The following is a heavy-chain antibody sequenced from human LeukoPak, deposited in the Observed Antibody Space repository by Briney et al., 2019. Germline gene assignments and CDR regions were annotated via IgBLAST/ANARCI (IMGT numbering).Heavy chain of an antibody. V-gene: IGHV4-34*01. CDR1: GGSLSGYY. D-gene: IGHD4-17*01. J-gene: IGHJ3*01. Sequence: PSETLSLTCAVSGGSLSGYYWSWIRQSPGKGLEWMGDIHLDGRTKYKSSFKSRITIFLVSSKNEVSLRLSPVTPADTALYFCARDVVPRDYGDTLNAYDLWGQGTMVTVS. CDR2: IHLDGRT. CDR3: ARDVVPRDYGDTLNAYDL.